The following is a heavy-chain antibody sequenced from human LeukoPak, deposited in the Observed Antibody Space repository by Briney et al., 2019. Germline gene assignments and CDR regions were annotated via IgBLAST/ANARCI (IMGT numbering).Heavy chain of an antibody. CDR1: GGSFSGYY. J-gene: IGHJ3*02. V-gene: IGHV4-34*01. Sequence: PSETLSLTCAVYGGSFSGYYWSWIRQPPGKGLEWIGEINHSGSTNYNPSLKSRVTISVDTSKNQFSLKLSSVTAADTAVYYCARGNYDSSGYQDAFDIWGQGTMVTVSS. CDR2: INHSGST. D-gene: IGHD3-22*01. CDR3: ARGNYDSSGYQDAFDI.